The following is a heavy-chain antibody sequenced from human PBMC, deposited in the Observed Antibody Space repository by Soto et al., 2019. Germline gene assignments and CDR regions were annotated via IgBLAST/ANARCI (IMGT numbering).Heavy chain of an antibody. CDR3: ARAGYNWNDLGYNWFDP. V-gene: IGHV1-69*12. J-gene: IGHJ5*02. Sequence: QVQLVQSGAEVKKPGSSVKVSCKASGGTFSSYAISWVRQAPGQGLEWMGGIIPIFGTANYAQKFQGRVTITADESTSKAYMELSSLRSEDTAVYYCARAGYNWNDLGYNWFDPWGQGTLVTVSS. D-gene: IGHD1-1*01. CDR2: IIPIFGTA. CDR1: GGTFSSYA.